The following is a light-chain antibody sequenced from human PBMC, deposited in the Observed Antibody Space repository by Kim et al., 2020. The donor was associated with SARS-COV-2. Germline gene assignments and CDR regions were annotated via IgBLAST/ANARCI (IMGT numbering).Light chain of an antibody. Sequence: LTQPPSVSKDLRQTATLTCTGNSNNVGDQGAAWLQQHQGHPPKLLSYRNNNRPSGISERLSASRSGNTASLTITGLQPEDEADYYCLAWDSSLSAWVFGGGTPDRP. CDR3: LAWDSSLSAWV. V-gene: IGLV10-54*01. CDR1: SNNVGDQG. J-gene: IGLJ3*02. CDR2: RNN.